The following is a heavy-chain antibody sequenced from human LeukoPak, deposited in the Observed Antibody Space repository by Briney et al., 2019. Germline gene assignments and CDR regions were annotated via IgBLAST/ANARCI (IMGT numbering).Heavy chain of an antibody. CDR3: ARDAEVGTLFGVLSRYNWFDP. V-gene: IGHV3-7*01. CDR1: GFSFSYYW. D-gene: IGHD3-3*01. CDR2: IKQDGSEK. J-gene: IGHJ5*02. Sequence: GGSLRLSCAASGFSFSYYWMSWVRQAPGKGLEWVANIKQDGSEKYYVDSVKGRFTISRDNAKKSLYLQMNSLRAEDTAVYYCARDAEVGTLFGVLSRYNWFDPWGQGALVIVSS.